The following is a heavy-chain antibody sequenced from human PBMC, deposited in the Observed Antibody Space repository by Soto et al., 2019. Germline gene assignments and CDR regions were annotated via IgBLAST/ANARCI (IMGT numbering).Heavy chain of an antibody. CDR2: VSHDGRNT. CDR3: ARGGRQWLATPDFTY. D-gene: IGHD6-19*01. V-gene: IGHV3-30*03. Sequence: VQLVESGGGVVQPGRSLRLSCAASGFTFSDYAMHWVRQAPGKGLEWVAVVSHDGRNTHYADSVKGRFTISRDSSKNTVSLKRPTRRAEATVVYSCARGGRQWLATPDFTYGGRGALVPVSP. CDR1: GFTFSDYA. J-gene: IGHJ4*02.